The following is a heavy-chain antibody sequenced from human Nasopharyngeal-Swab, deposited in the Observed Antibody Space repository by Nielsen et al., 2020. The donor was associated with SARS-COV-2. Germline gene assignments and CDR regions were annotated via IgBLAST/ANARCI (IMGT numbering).Heavy chain of an antibody. D-gene: IGHD5-18*01. Sequence: SQTLSLTCAVYGGSFSGYYWSWIRQPPGKGLEWIGEINHSGSTNYNPSLKSRVPISVDTSKNQLPLRLSSVTAADTAVYYCARGPIRGYSYGFGYFDYWGQGTLVTVSA. CDR1: GGSFSGYY. J-gene: IGHJ4*02. CDR3: ARGPIRGYSYGFGYFDY. V-gene: IGHV4-34*01. CDR2: INHSGST.